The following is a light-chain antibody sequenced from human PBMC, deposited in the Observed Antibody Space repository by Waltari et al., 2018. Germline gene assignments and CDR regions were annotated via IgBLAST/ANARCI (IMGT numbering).Light chain of an antibody. Sequence: DIQMTQSPSSLSASVGDSVTITCRASQTITMYLNWYQQKPGKAPKLLIYGASSLRSGVPSRFSGSGSGTDFTLTISSLQAEDSATYHCQQSDSTPLTFVGGTKVEVK. V-gene: IGKV1-39*01. CDR2: GAS. CDR1: QTITMY. J-gene: IGKJ4*01. CDR3: QQSDSTPLT.